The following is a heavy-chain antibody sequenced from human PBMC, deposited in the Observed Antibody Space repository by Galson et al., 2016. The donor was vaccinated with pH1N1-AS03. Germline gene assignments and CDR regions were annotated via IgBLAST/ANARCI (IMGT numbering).Heavy chain of an antibody. CDR2: ILHDGSEK. Sequence: SLRLSCAASGFTFSSHGMHWVRQTPGKGLEWVAVILHDGSEKYYADSVKGRFTISRDNSKNTLYLQMNSLRAEDTAVYYCARDRHYYDYIWGTYRYDWYFDLWGRGTLVTVSS. D-gene: IGHD3-16*02. CDR1: GFTFSSHG. J-gene: IGHJ2*01. V-gene: IGHV3-33*01. CDR3: ARDRHYYDYIWGTYRYDWYFDL.